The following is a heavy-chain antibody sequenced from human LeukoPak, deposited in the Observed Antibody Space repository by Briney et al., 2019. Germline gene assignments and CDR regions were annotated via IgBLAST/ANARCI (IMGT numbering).Heavy chain of an antibody. CDR3: ARVAPYGDYATYNWFDP. J-gene: IGHJ5*02. Sequence: ASAKVSCKASGYTFTSYGISWVRQAPGQGLEWMGWISAYNGNTNYAQKLQGRVTMTTDTSTSTAYMELRSLRSDDTAVYYCARVAPYGDYATYNWFDPWGQGTLVTVSS. D-gene: IGHD4-17*01. CDR2: ISAYNGNT. CDR1: GYTFTSYG. V-gene: IGHV1-18*01.